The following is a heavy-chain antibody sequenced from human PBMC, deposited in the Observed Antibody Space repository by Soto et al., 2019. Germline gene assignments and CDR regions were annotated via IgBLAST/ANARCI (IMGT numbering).Heavy chain of an antibody. CDR2: SSGSGGIT. CDR3: AKDIRASSSWYGAPYYGMEV. Sequence: GGSLRLSCAASGFTFSSYAMSCVRQAPGKGLEGVSASSGSGGITYYADSVNGRFTISIDNSKNTLYLQMDSLGAEDTAVYYCAKDIRASSSWYGAPYYGMEVWVQGTTVTVSS. CDR1: GFTFSSYA. J-gene: IGHJ6*02. V-gene: IGHV3-23*01. D-gene: IGHD6-13*01.